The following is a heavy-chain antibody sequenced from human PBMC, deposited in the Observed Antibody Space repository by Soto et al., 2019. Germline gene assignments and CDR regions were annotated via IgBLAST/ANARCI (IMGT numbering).Heavy chain of an antibody. J-gene: IGHJ4*02. CDR3: GRGRSGQIVVFY. Sequence: ASVRVSCKASGYTFTGHYIHWVRQAPEQGPEWMGEIGPETGATRYAQKFQGRVTMTRDMSITTVYMELNNLSPDDTAVYYCGRGRSGQIVVFYWGQGTPVTVSS. V-gene: IGHV1-2*02. CDR2: IGPETGAT. D-gene: IGHD1-26*01. CDR1: GYTFTGHY.